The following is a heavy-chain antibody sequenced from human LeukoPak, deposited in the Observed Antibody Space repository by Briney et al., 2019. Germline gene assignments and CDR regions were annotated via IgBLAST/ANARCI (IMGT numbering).Heavy chain of an antibody. J-gene: IGHJ6*04. D-gene: IGHD3-10*01. CDR3: ARGRGGTMVRGEYGMDV. V-gene: IGHV1-2*04. CDR2: INPNSGGT. CDR1: GYTFTGYY. Sequence: ASVKVSCKASGYTFTGYYMHWVRQALGQGLEWMGWINPNSGGTNYAQKFQGWVTMTRDTSISTAYMELSRLRSDDTAVYYCARGRGGTMVRGEYGMDVWGKGTSVTVSS.